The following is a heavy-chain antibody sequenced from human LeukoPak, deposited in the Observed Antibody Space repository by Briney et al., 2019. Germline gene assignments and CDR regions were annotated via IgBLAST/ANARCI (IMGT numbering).Heavy chain of an antibody. D-gene: IGHD3-10*01. J-gene: IGHJ4*02. CDR1: GGSISSYY. CDR2: IYYSGST. CDR3: ARNRWGITMVRGVSLDY. V-gene: IGHV4-59*12. Sequence: PSETLSLTCTVSGGSISSYYWSWIRQPPGKGLEWIGYIYYSGSTNYNPSLKSRVTISVDTSKNQFSLKLSSVTAADTAVSYCARNRWGITMVRGVSLDYWGQGTLVTVSS.